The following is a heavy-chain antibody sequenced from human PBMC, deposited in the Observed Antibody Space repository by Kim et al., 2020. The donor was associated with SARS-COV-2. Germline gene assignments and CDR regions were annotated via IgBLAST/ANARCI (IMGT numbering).Heavy chain of an antibody. CDR1: GFTFRSYS. D-gene: IGHD3-10*01. Sequence: GGSLRLSCAASGFTFRSYSMNWVRQAPGKGLEWVSHISSSSNSINYADSVRGRFTISRDNAKTSVYLQMNSLRVEDTAVYYCARAVMVRGRLDFWGQGTLVTVSS. CDR3: ARAVMVRGRLDF. CDR2: ISSSSNSI. J-gene: IGHJ4*02. V-gene: IGHV3-48*04.